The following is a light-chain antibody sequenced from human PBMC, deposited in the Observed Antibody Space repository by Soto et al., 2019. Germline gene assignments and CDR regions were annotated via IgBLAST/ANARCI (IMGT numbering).Light chain of an antibody. Sequence: QSALTQPPSASGALGQSVTISCTGTSADVGGYNFVSWYQHHPGKAPKLMIFEVSQRPSGVPDRFAGYKAGNTASLTASELQAEDEDDYYCASDAGSQNYVFGAGTKLTVL. J-gene: IGLJ1*01. CDR3: ASDAGSQNYV. CDR1: SADVGGYNF. V-gene: IGLV2-8*01. CDR2: EVS.